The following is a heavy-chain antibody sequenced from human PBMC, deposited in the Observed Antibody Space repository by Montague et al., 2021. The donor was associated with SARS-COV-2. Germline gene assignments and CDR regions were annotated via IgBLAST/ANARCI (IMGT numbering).Heavy chain of an antibody. CDR3: ACEISGPDYFDY. V-gene: IGHV4-59*01. CDR2: SYYSEST. J-gene: IGHJ4*02. Sequence: SETLSLTCTASGGSISSNYCNWIRMPQRTGLEWVGYSYYSESTNYNPSRERRVTVSADTSKNHFPLKLRSVTAADTAVYYCACEISGPDYFDYWGQGALVTVSS. CDR1: GGSISSNY. D-gene: IGHD3-10*01.